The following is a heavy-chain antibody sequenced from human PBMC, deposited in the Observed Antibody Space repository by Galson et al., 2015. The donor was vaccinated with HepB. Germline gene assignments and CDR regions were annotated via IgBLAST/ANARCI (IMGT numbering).Heavy chain of an antibody. CDR3: ARHQHYDFWSGYYAGAADI. CDR2: IYSGGST. D-gene: IGHD3-3*01. Sequence: SLRLSCAASGFTVSSSYMSWVRQAPGKGLEWVSIIYSGGSTYYADSVKGRFTISRDNSKNTLYGQLNSLRAEDTAVYYCARHQHYDFWSGYYAGAADIWGQGTMVTVSS. V-gene: IGHV3-53*01. CDR1: GFTVSSSY. J-gene: IGHJ3*02.